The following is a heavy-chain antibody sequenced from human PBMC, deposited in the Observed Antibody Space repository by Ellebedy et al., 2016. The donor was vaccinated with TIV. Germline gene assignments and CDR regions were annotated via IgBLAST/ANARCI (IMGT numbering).Heavy chain of an antibody. D-gene: IGHD3-16*02. V-gene: IGHV3-30*18. J-gene: IGHJ4*02. CDR3: EKGAEMITFGGVIVYEPFDY. CDR1: GFTFSSYG. CDR2: ISYDGRNK. Sequence: GGSLRLSCAASGFTFSSYGMHWVRQAPGKGLEGVAVISYDGRNKYYAYSVKGRFTISRDNSKTTLYLQMNSLRAEDTAVYYCEKGAEMITFGGVIVYEPFDYWGQGTLVTVSS.